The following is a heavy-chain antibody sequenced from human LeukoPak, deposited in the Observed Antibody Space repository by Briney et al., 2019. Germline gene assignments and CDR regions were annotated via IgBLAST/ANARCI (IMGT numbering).Heavy chain of an antibody. CDR1: GFTFNSYG. CDR2: ISYDGSNK. Sequence: GGSLRLSCAASGFTFNSYGMHWVRQAPGKGLEWVAIISYDGSNKFYADSVRGRFTISRDNSKNTLYLQMNSLRAEDTAVYYCAKDEPPAAGSVYWGQGTLVTVSS. CDR3: AKDEPPAAGSVY. D-gene: IGHD6-13*01. J-gene: IGHJ4*02. V-gene: IGHV3-30*18.